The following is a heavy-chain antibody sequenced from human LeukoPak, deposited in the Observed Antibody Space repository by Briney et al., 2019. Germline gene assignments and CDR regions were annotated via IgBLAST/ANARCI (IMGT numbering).Heavy chain of an antibody. V-gene: IGHV1-2*02. D-gene: IGHD3-22*01. J-gene: IGHJ4*02. CDR1: GYTFTGYY. CDR3: ARTPDSSGYLGY. CDR2: INPNSGGT. Sequence: ASVKVSCKASGYTFTGYYMHWVRQAPGQGLEWMGWINPNSGGTNYAQKFQGRVTMTRDTSISTAYMELSRLRSDDTAVYYCARTPDSSGYLGYWGQGTLVTVSS.